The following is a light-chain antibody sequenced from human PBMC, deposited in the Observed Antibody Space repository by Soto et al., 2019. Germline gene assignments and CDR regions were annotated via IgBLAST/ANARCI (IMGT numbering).Light chain of an antibody. CDR2: GDS. CDR1: SSNIGAGYD. J-gene: IGLJ1*01. V-gene: IGLV1-40*01. Sequence: QSVLTQPPSVSGAPGQRVTISCTGSSSNIGAGYDVNWYQQLPETAPKLLIFGDSSRPSGVPDRFSGSKSGTSASLVITGLQADDEADYYCQSNDNGLSGSDVFGTGTKVTVL. CDR3: QSNDNGLSGSDV.